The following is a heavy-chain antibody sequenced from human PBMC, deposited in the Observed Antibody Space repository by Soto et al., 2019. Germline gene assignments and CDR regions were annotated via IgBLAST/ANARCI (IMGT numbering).Heavy chain of an antibody. CDR2: IIPIFGTA. D-gene: IGHD2-15*01. CDR1: GGTFSSYA. V-gene: IGHV1-69*13. Sequence: SVKVSCKASGGTFSSYAISWVRQAPGQGLEWMGGIIPIFGTANYAQKFQGRVTITADESTSTAYMELSSLRSEDTAVYYCARGRGYCSGGSCYVYYYYYYGMDVWGQGTTVTVSS. J-gene: IGHJ6*02. CDR3: ARGRGYCSGGSCYVYYYYYYGMDV.